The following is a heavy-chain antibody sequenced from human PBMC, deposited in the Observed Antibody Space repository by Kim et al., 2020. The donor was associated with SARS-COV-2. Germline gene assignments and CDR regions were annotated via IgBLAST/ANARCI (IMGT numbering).Heavy chain of an antibody. CDR3: TTSYYYGSGSYYFDY. J-gene: IGHJ4*02. CDR1: GFTFSNAW. V-gene: IGHV3-15*01. CDR2: IKSKTDGGTT. D-gene: IGHD3-10*01. Sequence: GGSLRLSCAASGFTFSNAWMSWVRQAPGKGLEWVGRIKSKTDGGTTDYAAPVKGRFTISRDDSKNTLYLQMNSLKTEDTAVYYCTTSYYYGSGSYYFDYWGQRTLVTVSS.